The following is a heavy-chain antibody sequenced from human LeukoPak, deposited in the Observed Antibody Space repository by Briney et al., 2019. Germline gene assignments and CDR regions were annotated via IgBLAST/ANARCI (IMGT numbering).Heavy chain of an antibody. CDR2: ISGSGGST. Sequence: PGGSLRLSCAASGFTFSSYAMSWVRQAPGKGLEWVSAISGSGGSTYYADSVKGRFTTSRDNSKNTLYLQMNSLRAEDTAVYYCAKLHGLWFGESFDYWGQGTLVTVSS. D-gene: IGHD3-10*01. CDR3: AKLHGLWFGESFDY. CDR1: GFTFSSYA. J-gene: IGHJ4*02. V-gene: IGHV3-23*01.